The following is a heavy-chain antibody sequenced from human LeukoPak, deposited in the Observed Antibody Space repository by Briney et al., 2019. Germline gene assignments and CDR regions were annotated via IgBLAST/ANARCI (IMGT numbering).Heavy chain of an antibody. CDR2: IFYTGTT. J-gene: IGHJ5*02. Sequence: PSETLSLTCIVSGGSISTSSYYWGWIRQPPGKGLDWIGSIFYTGTTYYNPSLKSRVTISVDTPKNQFSLKLSSVTAADTAVYYCARQPSLSYCSGGTCWFDPWGQGTLVTVSS. CDR1: GGSISTSSYY. D-gene: IGHD2-15*01. CDR3: ARQPSLSYCSGGTCWFDP. V-gene: IGHV4-39*01.